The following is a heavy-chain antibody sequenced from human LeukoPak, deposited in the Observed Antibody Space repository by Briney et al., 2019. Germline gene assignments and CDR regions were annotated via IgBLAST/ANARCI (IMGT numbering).Heavy chain of an antibody. CDR3: AKVLGSTFGVGLHDY. V-gene: IGHV3-30*02. CDR2: IRYDGSNK. CDR1: GFTFSSYG. Sequence: PGGSLRLSCAASGFTFSSYGMHWVRQAPGKGLEWVAFIRYDGSNKYYADSVKGRFTISRDNSKNTLYLQMNSLRAEDTAVYYCAKVLGSTFGVGLHDYWGQGTLVTVSS. J-gene: IGHJ4*02. D-gene: IGHD3-3*01.